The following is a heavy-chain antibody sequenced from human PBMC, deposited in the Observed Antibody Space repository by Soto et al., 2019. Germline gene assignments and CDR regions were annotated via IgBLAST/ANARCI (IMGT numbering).Heavy chain of an antibody. CDR2: ISASSSSI. CDR1: GFTFSRYN. J-gene: IGHJ4*02. D-gene: IGHD5-12*01. CDR3: ARDPNSGDDIDLEY. V-gene: IGHV3-48*01. Sequence: GGSLRLSCEASGFTFSRYNMNWVRQAPGKGLDWVSYISASSSSIFYADSVKGRLTISRDNAKNSLYLQINSLRAEDTAIYYCARDPNSGDDIDLEYWGQGTLVTVSS.